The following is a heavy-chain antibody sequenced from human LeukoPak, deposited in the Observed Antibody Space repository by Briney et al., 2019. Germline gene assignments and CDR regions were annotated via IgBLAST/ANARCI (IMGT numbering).Heavy chain of an antibody. CDR3: ARDLYHSSGYPWY. Sequence: GGSLRLSCAASGFTFSSYWMSWVRQAPGKGLEWVANIKQDGSEKYYVDSVKGRFTISRDNAKNSLYLQMNSLRAEDTAVYYCARDLYHSSGYPWYWGQGTLVTVSS. CDR1: GFTFSSYW. V-gene: IGHV3-7*01. J-gene: IGHJ4*02. CDR2: IKQDGSEK. D-gene: IGHD3-22*01.